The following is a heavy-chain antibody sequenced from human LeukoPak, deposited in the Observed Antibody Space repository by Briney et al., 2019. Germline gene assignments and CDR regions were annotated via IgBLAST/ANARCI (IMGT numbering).Heavy chain of an antibody. CDR3: ARDSGGRDAFDI. D-gene: IGHD3-10*01. Sequence: PSETLSLTCTVSGGSISSNYWSSIRQPPGKGLEWIGYIYYSGSTNYNPSLKSRVTISVDTSKNQFSLKLSSVTAADTAVYYCARDSGGRDAFDIWGQGTMVTVSS. J-gene: IGHJ3*02. CDR1: GGSISSNY. V-gene: IGHV4-59*01. CDR2: IYYSGST.